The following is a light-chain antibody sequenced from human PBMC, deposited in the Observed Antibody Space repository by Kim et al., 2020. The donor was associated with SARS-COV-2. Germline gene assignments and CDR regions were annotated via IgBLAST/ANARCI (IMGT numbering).Light chain of an antibody. J-gene: IGKJ2*03. CDR3: QQYYSTPYS. CDR1: QSVLYSSNNKNY. CDR2: WAS. Sequence: SATINCKSSQSVLYSSNNKNYFAWYQQKPGQPPKLLLYWASTRESGVPDRFSGSGSGTVFTLTISSLQAEDVAVYYCQQYYSTPYSFGQGTKLEI. V-gene: IGKV4-1*01.